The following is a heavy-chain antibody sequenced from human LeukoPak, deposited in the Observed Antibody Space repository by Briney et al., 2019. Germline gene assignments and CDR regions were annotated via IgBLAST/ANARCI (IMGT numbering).Heavy chain of an antibody. CDR1: GGSISSSSYY. V-gene: IGHV4-39*02. D-gene: IGHD6-19*01. CDR3: ARDIAVAGRGGYFDY. J-gene: IGHJ4*02. Sequence: SETLSLTCTVSGGSISSSSYYWGWIRQPPGKGLEWIGSIYYSGSTYYNPSLKSRVTISVDTSKNQFSLTLSSVTAADTAVYYCARDIAVAGRGGYFDYWGQGTLVTVSS. CDR2: IYYSGST.